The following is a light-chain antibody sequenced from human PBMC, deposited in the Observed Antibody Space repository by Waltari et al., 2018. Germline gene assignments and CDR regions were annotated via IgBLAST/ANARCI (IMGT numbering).Light chain of an antibody. CDR2: EVS. J-gene: IGLJ2*01. CDR1: SNDVGVDSH. CDR3: QVWDSSSDHVV. Sequence: QSALTQPPSASGSPGQSVTISCTGTSNDVGVDSHVSWYQRPPGKAPKVRIYEVSKPPSGIPERFSGSNSGNPATLTISRVAAGDEADYYCQVWDSSSDHVVFGGGTKLTVL. V-gene: IGLV2-8*01.